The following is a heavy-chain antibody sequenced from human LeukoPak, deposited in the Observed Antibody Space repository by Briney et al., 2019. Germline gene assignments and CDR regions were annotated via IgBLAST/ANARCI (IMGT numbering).Heavy chain of an antibody. CDR1: GFTFSSYW. CDR3: ARDTIATVFDY. Sequence: GGSLRLSCAASGFTFSSYWMSWVRQVPGKGLEWMAQINEDGSEKHYGDSVRGRFTISRDNAKNSLYLQMYSLGADDMGVYFCARDTIATVFDYWGQGALVTVSS. V-gene: IGHV3-7*04. CDR2: INEDGSEK. J-gene: IGHJ4*02. D-gene: IGHD2-21*01.